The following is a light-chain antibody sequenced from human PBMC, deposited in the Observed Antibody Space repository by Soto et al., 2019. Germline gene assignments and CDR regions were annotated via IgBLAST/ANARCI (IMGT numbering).Light chain of an antibody. V-gene: IGLV2-8*01. CDR2: EVT. CDR3: SSYAGSSHLV. J-gene: IGLJ3*02. Sequence: QSALTQPPSASGSPGQSVTISCTGASSDVGGYNYVSWCQQHPGKAPKLMIYEVTKRPSGVPDRFSGSKSGNTASLTVSGLQAEEEADYYCSSYAGSSHLVFGGGTKLTVL. CDR1: SSDVGGYNY.